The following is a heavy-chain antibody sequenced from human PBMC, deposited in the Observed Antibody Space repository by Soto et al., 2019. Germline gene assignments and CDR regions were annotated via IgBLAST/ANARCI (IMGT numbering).Heavy chain of an antibody. V-gene: IGHV3-23*01. Sequence: GESLKISCKGSGHTFTSYWITWVRQAPGKGIEWVSAVSGIADSTHYADSVKGRFTISRDNSRSTMYLQMNNLRAEDAAVYYCARTPHYYDTSGHYQYYFDNWGQGTPVTVSS. CDR3: ARTPHYYDTSGHYQYYFDN. J-gene: IGHJ4*02. D-gene: IGHD3-22*01. CDR2: VSGIADST. CDR1: GHTFTSYW.